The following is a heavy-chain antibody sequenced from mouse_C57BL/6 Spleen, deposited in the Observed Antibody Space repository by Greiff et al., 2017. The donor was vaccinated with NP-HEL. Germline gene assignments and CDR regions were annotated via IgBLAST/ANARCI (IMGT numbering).Heavy chain of an antibody. D-gene: IGHD1-1*01. CDR1: GYTFTSYW. CDR2: INPSNGGT. CDR3: ARGYYYGSVDY. Sequence: QVQLQQPGTELVQPGASVKLSCKASGYTFTSYWMHWVKQTPGQGLEWIGNINPSNGGTNYNEKFKSKAKLTVDKSSSTAYMQISSLSSEDSAVYYGARGYYYGSVDYWGQGTTLTVSA. J-gene: IGHJ2*01. V-gene: IGHV1-53*01.